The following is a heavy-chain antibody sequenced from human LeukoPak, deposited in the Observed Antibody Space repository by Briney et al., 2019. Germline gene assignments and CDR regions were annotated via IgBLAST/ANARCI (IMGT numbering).Heavy chain of an antibody. CDR2: INQDGSKR. Sequence: GGSLRLSCVASRFTFSNYWMSWVRQAPGKGLEWVANINQDGSKRRYADSMKGRFTVSRDNAKKSLYLQMNSLRAEDTAVYYCARVPWDSSSYYPIDYWGQGTLVTVSS. D-gene: IGHD3-22*01. CDR3: ARVPWDSSSYYPIDY. V-gene: IGHV3-7*01. CDR1: RFTFSNYW. J-gene: IGHJ4*02.